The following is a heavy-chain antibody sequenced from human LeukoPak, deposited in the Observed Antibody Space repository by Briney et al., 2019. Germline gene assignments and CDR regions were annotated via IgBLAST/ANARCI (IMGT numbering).Heavy chain of an antibody. CDR1: GGSISSSSYY. J-gene: IGHJ4*02. CDR3: SRQRLGMGQNRVDY. V-gene: IGHV4-39*01. CDR2: IYYSGST. Sequence: PSETLSLTCTVSGGSISSSSYYWGWNRQPPGKGREWIGSIYYSGSTYYNPSLKSRVTISVDTSKNQFSLKLSSVTAADTAVYYCSRQRLGMGQNRVDYWGQGTLVTVSS. D-gene: IGHD7-27*01.